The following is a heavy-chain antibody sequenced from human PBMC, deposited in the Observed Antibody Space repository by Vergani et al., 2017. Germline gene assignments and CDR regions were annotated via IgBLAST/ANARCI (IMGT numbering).Heavy chain of an antibody. J-gene: IGHJ4*02. Sequence: QMQLVQSGPEVKKPGTSVKVSCKASGFTFTSSAVQWVRQARGQRLEWIGWIVVGSGNTNYAKKFQERVTITRDMSTSTAYMELSSLRSEDTAVYYCAADEYYYDSSGYYFGGTLGYWGQGTLVTVSS. V-gene: IGHV1-58*01. CDR2: IVVGSGNT. CDR3: AADEYYYDSSGYYFGGTLGY. D-gene: IGHD3-22*01. CDR1: GFTFTSSA.